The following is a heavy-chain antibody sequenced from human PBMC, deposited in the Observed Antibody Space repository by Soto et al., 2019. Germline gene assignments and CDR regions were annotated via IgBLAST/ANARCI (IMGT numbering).Heavy chain of an antibody. CDR3: ARTTTLEKYADS. J-gene: IGHJ4*02. Sequence: QVQLQESGPGLVSPSETLSLTCTVSGDSFNTYYWSWIRQRPGKGLEWIGYIFYTGSSIYNPSLKSRVTMSVDMSKREFSLQLRSVPTADTALDYCARTTTLEKYADSWGLGTLGTVSA. D-gene: IGHD1-1*01. CDR1: GDSFNTYY. V-gene: IGHV4-59*01. CDR2: IFYTGSS.